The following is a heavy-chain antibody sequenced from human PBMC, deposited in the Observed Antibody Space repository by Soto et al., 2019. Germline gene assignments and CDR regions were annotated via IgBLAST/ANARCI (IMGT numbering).Heavy chain of an antibody. CDR3: ARGGGVGVAGSAAFDM. V-gene: IGHV1-2*02. J-gene: IGHJ3*02. CDR2: INPATGAA. CDR1: GYPVTAYY. D-gene: IGHD3-3*01. Sequence: QLHLVQSGAVVKKPGASVTVSCSASGYPVTAYYMHWVRQAPGRGLEWMGGINPATGAAKYTQTFQGGVTVTRGRSTGTVFMELGGLTSEDAAVFYCARGGGVGVAGSAAFDMWGQGTLVTVSS.